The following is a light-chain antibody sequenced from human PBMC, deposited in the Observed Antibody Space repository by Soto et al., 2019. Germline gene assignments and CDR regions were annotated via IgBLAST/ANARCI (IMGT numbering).Light chain of an antibody. V-gene: IGKV3-11*01. J-gene: IGKJ4*01. CDR2: DAS. CDR3: PQRSHWLT. Sequence: EIVLTQSPATLSLSPGERATLSCRASQCISYYLAWYQQKPGQAPRLLIHDASNRATGIPARFSGSGSGTDFTLTISSLEPEDFAVYYCPQRSHWLTFGGGTKVEIK. CDR1: QCISYY.